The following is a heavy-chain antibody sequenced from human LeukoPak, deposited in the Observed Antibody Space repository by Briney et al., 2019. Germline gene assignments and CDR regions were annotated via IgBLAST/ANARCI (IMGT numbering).Heavy chain of an antibody. CDR2: INHSGSN. V-gene: IGHV4-34*01. CDR1: GGSFSGYY. CDR3: ASYQIAVAGTQRFDD. Sequence: SETLSLTCAVYGGSFSGYYWSWIRQPPGKGLEWIGEINHSGSNNYNPSLKSRVTISVDTSKNQFSLKLSSVTAADTAVYYCASYQIAVAGTQRFDDWGQRTLVTVSS. D-gene: IGHD6-19*01. J-gene: IGHJ4*02.